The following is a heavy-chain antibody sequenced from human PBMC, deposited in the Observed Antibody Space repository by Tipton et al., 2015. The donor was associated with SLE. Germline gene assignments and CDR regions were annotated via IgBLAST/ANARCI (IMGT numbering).Heavy chain of an antibody. CDR1: GGPISSSTYY. Sequence: TLSLTCTVSGGPISSSTYYWSWIRPPAGKGLDWIGRTYTSGSTNYNPSRKSRVPISVDTSKNQFSLKLSPVTAADTAVYYCARKGVYYAFWSGYDGAFDNWGQGTMVTVSS. V-gene: IGHV4-61*02. D-gene: IGHD3-3*01. J-gene: IGHJ3*02. CDR3: ARKGVYYAFWSGYDGAFDN. CDR2: TYTSGST.